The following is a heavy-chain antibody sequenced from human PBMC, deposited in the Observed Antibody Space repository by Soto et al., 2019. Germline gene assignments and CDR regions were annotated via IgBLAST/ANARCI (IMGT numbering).Heavy chain of an antibody. CDR3: ARGSGYSYGEQGYFDY. D-gene: IGHD5-18*01. CDR2: INHSGST. V-gene: IGHV4-34*01. Sequence: PSETLSLTWAVYGGSFSGYYWSWIRQPPGKGLEWIGEINHSGSTNYNPSLKSRVTISVDTSKNQFSLKLSSVTAADTAVYYCARGSGYSYGEQGYFDYWGQGTLVTVSS. J-gene: IGHJ4*02. CDR1: GGSFSGYY.